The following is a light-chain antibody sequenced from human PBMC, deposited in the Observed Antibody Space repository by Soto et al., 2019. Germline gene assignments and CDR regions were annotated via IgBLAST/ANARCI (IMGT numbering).Light chain of an antibody. Sequence: PATLSSFPGDRVTLSCRASQYINTRLAWYQHRPGQAPRLLIYQTSIRAAGIPARFSASGSGTDFTLTISDVQPEDFALYYCHQRQSWPRTFGQGTKVDMK. CDR3: HQRQSWPRT. CDR1: QYINTR. V-gene: IGKV3-11*01. CDR2: QTS. J-gene: IGKJ1*01.